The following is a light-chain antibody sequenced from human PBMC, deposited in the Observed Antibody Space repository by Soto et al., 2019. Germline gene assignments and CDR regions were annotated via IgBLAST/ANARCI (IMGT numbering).Light chain of an antibody. CDR3: SSYTSSTNYV. V-gene: IGLV2-14*01. CDR1: SIDIAPYNY. Sequence: QSVLSQPASVSGSPGQSLTISCTGTSIDIAPYNYVSWYQQHPGKAPKLIIYEVSYRPSGISNLFSGSKSGNTASLTISGLQAEDEADYYCSSYTSSTNYVFGTGTNVTVL. J-gene: IGLJ1*01. CDR2: EVS.